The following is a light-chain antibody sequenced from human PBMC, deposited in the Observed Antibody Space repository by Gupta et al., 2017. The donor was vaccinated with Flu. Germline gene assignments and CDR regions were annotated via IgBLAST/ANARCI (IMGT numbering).Light chain of an antibody. V-gene: IGLV2-14*01. CDR2: EVS. CDR3: SSYTSNNTVL. J-gene: IGLJ2*01. CDR1: SSDVGRYNF. Sequence: QSALTQPASVSGSPGQSITISCTGASSDVGRYNFVSWYQQHPGKSPKVMIYEVSNRPSGVSNRFSGSKSGNTASLTISGLQAEDEDDYYCSSYTSNNTVLFGGGTKLTVL.